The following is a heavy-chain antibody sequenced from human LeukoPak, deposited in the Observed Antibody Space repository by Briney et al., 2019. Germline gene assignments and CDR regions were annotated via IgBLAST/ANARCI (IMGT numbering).Heavy chain of an antibody. V-gene: IGHV4-39*01. CDR1: GGSISSSHYY. CDR2: IYYSGTT. Sequence: SETLSLTCTVSGGSISSSHYYWGWIRQSPGKGLEWIGSIYYSGTTYYNPSLESRVTISDDTSKNRFSLMLTSLTAADTAVYYCARQSSDYYYYYIDVWGEGTTVIVPS. J-gene: IGHJ6*03. CDR3: ARQSSDYYYYYIDV.